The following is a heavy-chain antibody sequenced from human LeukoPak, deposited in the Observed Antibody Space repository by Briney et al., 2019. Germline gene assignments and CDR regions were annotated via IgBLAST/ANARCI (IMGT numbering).Heavy chain of an antibody. D-gene: IGHD3-22*01. CDR3: ARGYYDSSGLFDY. CDR2: IIPIFGTA. Sequence: SVKVSCKASGGTFSSYAISWVRQAPGQGLEWMGGIIPIFGTANYAQKFQGRVTITADESTSTAYMELSSLRSEDTAVYYCARGYYDSSGLFDYWGQGTLVTVSS. CDR1: GGTFSSYA. V-gene: IGHV1-69*13. J-gene: IGHJ4*02.